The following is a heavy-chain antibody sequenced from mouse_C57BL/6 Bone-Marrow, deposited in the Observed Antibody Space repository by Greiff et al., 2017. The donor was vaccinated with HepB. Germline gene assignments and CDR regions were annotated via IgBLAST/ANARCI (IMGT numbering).Heavy chain of an antibody. V-gene: IGHV5-6*01. CDR3: ARPYYYGSSPLYFDY. CDR1: GFTFSSYG. J-gene: IGHJ2*01. Sequence: EVHLVESGGDLVKPGGSLKLSCAASGFTFSSYGMSWVRQTPDKRLEWVATISSGGSYTYYPDSVKGRFTISRDNAKNTLYLQMSSLKSEDTAMYYCARPYYYGSSPLYFDYWGQGTTLTVSS. CDR2: ISSGGSYT. D-gene: IGHD1-1*01.